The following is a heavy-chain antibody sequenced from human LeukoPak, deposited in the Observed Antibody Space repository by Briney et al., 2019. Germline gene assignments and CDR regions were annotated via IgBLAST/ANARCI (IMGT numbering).Heavy chain of an antibody. V-gene: IGHV4-59*01. CDR3: ARATPWMLPGY. CDR1: GGSICASL. J-gene: IGHJ4*02. Sequence: SETLSLTCADPGGSICASLRSCRPQPPGKGLEWIGYISFSGNTDYNPSLKSRVTISIDTSKNQFSLNLSSVTAADTAVYFCARATPWMLPGYWGQGTLVTVSS. D-gene: IGHD2-15*01. CDR2: ISFSGNT.